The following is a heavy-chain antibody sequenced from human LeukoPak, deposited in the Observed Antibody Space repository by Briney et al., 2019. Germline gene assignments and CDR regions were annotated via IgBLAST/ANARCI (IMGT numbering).Heavy chain of an antibody. CDR3: ARASGVNWFDP. D-gene: IGHD2-8*01. CDR2: ISSSSSYI. J-gene: IGHJ5*02. Sequence: PGGSLRLSCAASGFTFSSYSMNWVRQAPGKGLEWVSSISSSSSYIYYADSVKGRFTISRDNATNSLYLQMNSLRAEDTAVYYCARASGVNWFDPWGQGTLVTVSS. V-gene: IGHV3-21*01. CDR1: GFTFSSYS.